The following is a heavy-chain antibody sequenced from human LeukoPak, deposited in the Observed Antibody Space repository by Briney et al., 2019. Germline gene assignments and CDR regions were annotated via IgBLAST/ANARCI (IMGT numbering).Heavy chain of an antibody. Sequence: SVKVSCKASGGTFSSYTISWLRQAPGQGLEWMGRIIPILGIANYAQKFQGRITITADKSTSTAYMELSSLRSEDTAVYYCARDQNYYGSGSALGIDYWGQGTLVTVSS. J-gene: IGHJ4*02. CDR3: ARDQNYYGSGSALGIDY. CDR2: IIPILGIA. D-gene: IGHD3-10*01. V-gene: IGHV1-69*04. CDR1: GGTFSSYT.